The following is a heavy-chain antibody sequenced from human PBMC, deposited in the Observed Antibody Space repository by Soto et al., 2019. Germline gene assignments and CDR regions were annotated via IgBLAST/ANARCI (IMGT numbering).Heavy chain of an antibody. Sequence: PGGSLRLSCAASGFTFSDYYMSWIRQAPGKGLEWVSVISSSGGSRYYADSVKGRFTISRDNSKNTLYLQMNSLRAEDTAVYYCAKDVSTFGVVIDAFDIWGQGTMVTVSS. J-gene: IGHJ3*02. CDR3: AKDVSTFGVVIDAFDI. CDR1: GFTFSDYY. CDR2: ISSSGGSR. V-gene: IGHV3-23*01. D-gene: IGHD3-3*01.